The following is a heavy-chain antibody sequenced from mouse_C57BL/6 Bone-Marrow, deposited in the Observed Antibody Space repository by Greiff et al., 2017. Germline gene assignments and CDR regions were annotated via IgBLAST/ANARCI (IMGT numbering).Heavy chain of an antibody. J-gene: IGHJ2*01. V-gene: IGHV5-4*01. CDR2: ISDGGSYT. Sequence: EVKLVESGGGLVKPGGSLKLSCAASGFTFSSYAMSWVRQTPEKRLEWVATISDGGSYTYYPDNVKGRFTISRDNAKNTLYLQMSHLKSEDTAMYYCARDPTGTGFDYWGQGTTLTVSS. CDR1: GFTFSSYA. CDR3: ARDPTGTGFDY. D-gene: IGHD4-1*02.